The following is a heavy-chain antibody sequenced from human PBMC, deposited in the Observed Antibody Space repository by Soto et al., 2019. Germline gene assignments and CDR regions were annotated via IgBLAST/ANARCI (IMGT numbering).Heavy chain of an antibody. CDR3: TRDRGHPEA. Sequence: QVQLQESGPGRVKPSQTLSLTCAVSGGSVSSGGYSWSWIRRPPGKGLEWIGSIHQSGSTDSSSSLKGRVFIAVDRSKNQSPRGLSSGAAGDTAVYYCTRDRGHPEAGGGGPLVPVSS. CDR1: GGSVSSGGYS. J-gene: IGHJ4*02. V-gene: IGHV4-30-2*01. CDR2: IHQSGST.